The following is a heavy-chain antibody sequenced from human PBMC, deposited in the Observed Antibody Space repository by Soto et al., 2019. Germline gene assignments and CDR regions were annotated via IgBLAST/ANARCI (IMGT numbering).Heavy chain of an antibody. D-gene: IGHD1-26*01. J-gene: IGHJ6*02. CDR3: ATRTQLRRHCYGLDV. CDR1: GGSIINKDYY. Sequence: SETLSLTCTVSGGSIINKDYYWGWIRQPPGKGLEWIGNIDYSGSTYYNPSLKSRVTISVDTSKSQFSLKLGSVTAADTAVYYCATRTQLRRHCYGLDVWGQGTTVT. V-gene: IGHV4-39*01. CDR2: IDYSGST.